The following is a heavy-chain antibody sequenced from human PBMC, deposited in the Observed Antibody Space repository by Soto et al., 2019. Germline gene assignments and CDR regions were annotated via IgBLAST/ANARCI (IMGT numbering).Heavy chain of an antibody. CDR3: ARGVRGSYGLDI. CDR2: IYTDGSRT. V-gene: IGHV3-74*01. J-gene: IGHJ3*02. Sequence: PGGSLRLSCAVSGFTFSDYWMHWVRQAPGKGLVWVSRIYTDGSRTNYADSVKGRFTISRDNAENTLYLQMNSLRAEETAVYYCARGVRGSYGLDIWGQGTMVTVSS. CDR1: GFTFSDYW. D-gene: IGHD4-17*01.